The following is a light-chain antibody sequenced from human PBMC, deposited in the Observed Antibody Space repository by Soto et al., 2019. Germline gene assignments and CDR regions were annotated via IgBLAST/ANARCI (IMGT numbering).Light chain of an antibody. CDR1: GSNIGNNE. J-gene: IGLJ1*01. CDR3: GTWDSNLRAVL. V-gene: IGLV1-51*01. CDR2: DNK. Sequence: QSVLTQPPSVSAAPGQTVTISCSGSGSNIGNNEISWYQQLPGTAPQLLMFDNKRRPSGIPDRFSGSKSGTSATLDITGLQTGDEADYYCGTWDSNLRAVLFGAGTKGTFL.